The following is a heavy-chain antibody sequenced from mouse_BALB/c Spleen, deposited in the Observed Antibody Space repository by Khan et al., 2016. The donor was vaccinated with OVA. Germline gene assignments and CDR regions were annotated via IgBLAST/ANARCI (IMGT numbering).Heavy chain of an antibody. V-gene: IGHV5-6*01. CDR1: GFTFSTYG. CDR3: ARHTYYYDSEGFAY. Sequence: EVQLVESGGDLVKPGGSLKLSCAASGFTFSTYGMSWVRQTPDNRLEWVATVSTGGSYTYYPDSVKGRFTISRDNAKNTLYLQMSSLKSEDTAMFYCARHTYYYDSEGFAYWGQGTLVTVSA. CDR2: VSTGGSYT. D-gene: IGHD1-1*01. J-gene: IGHJ3*01.